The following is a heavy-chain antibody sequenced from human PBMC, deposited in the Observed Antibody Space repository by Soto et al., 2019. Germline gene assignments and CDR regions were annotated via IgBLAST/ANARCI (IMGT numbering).Heavy chain of an antibody. D-gene: IGHD2-8*01. CDR3: ASEIMPLTNDWYFDL. CDR2: IFDSGST. CDR1: GGSISGGVHS. V-gene: IGHV4-30-4*01. Sequence: QVQLQESGPGLVKPSETLSLTCTVSGGSISGGVHSWSWVSQPPGKGLAWIGHIFDSGSTYYNPSLKSRLTISVDTSKHQFSLRLRSVTAAATAVYYCASEIMPLTNDWYFDLWGRGTLVTVSS. J-gene: IGHJ2*01.